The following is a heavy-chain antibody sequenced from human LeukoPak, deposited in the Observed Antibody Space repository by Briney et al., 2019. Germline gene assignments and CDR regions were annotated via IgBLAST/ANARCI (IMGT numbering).Heavy chain of an antibody. CDR3: AREGAESAGTYFDY. V-gene: IGHV3-33*01. CDR2: IWYDGSNK. CDR1: GFTFSSYG. D-gene: IGHD1-26*01. J-gene: IGHJ4*02. Sequence: GGSLRLSCAASGFTFSSYGMYWVRQAPGKGLEWVAVIWYDGSNKYYADSVKGRFTISRDNSKNTLYLQMNSLRAEDTAVYYCAREGAESAGTYFDYWGQGTLVTVSS.